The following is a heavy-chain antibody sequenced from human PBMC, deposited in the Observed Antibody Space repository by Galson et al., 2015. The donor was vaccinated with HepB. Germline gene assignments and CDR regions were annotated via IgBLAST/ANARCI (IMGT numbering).Heavy chain of an antibody. V-gene: IGHV1-3*01. Sequence: SVKVSCKASGYTFTTYIIHWVRQAPGQRLEWMGWINAGNGDTKYSQNFQGRVTITRDTSASTTYTELSSLRSEDTAVYYCARVGGIGVASSLGYWGQVTLVTAYS. CDR3: ARVGGIGVASSLGY. D-gene: IGHD3-3*01. CDR2: INAGNGDT. J-gene: IGHJ4*02. CDR1: GYTFTTYI.